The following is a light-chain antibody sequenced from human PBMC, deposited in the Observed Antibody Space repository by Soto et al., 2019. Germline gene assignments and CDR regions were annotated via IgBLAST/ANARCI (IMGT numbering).Light chain of an antibody. V-gene: IGKV3-20*01. Sequence: IVLTQSPGTLSLSPGEGATLSCRASQNITNNFLAWYQQRPGQAPRLLIHAASIRATGTPDRFTGSASGTDFTLINSRLEPEDFAIYYCQQFGPSLTFGGGTRVEIK. CDR1: QNITNNF. CDR2: AAS. CDR3: QQFGPSLT. J-gene: IGKJ4*01.